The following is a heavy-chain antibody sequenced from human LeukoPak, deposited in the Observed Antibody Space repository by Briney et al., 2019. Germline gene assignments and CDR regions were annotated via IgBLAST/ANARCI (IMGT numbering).Heavy chain of an antibody. J-gene: IGHJ4*02. V-gene: IGHV4-39*01. CDR1: GGSLSSSSYY. Sequence: SQTLSLTCTVSGGSLSSSSYYWGWIRQPPGKGLEWIGSIYYSGSIYYNPSLKSRVTISVDTSKNQFSLNLSSVTAATTAVYYCASLRERSYYARGFDYWGQGTLVTVSS. D-gene: IGHD3-3*01. CDR2: IYYSGSI. CDR3: ASLRERSYYARGFDY.